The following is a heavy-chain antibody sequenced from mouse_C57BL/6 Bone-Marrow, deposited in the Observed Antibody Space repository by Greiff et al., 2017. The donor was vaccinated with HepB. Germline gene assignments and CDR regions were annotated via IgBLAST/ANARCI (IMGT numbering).Heavy chain of an antibody. J-gene: IGHJ4*01. CDR1: GFTFSSYA. CDR2: ISDGGSYT. V-gene: IGHV5-4*03. D-gene: IGHD3-2*02. CDR3: ARTQKDY. Sequence: EVMLVESGGGLVKPGGSLKLSCAASGFTFSSYAMSWVRQTPEKRLEWVATISDGGSYTYYPDNVKGRFTISRDNAKNNLYLQMSHLKSEDTAMYYCARTQKDYWGQGTSVTVSS.